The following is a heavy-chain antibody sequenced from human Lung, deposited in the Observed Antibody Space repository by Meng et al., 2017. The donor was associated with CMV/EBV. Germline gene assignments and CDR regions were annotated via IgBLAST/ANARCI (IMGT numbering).Heavy chain of an antibody. CDR1: GFTSSNYW. J-gene: IGHJ5*02. Sequence: GGSXRLXCAASGFTSSNYWRSWVRQAPGKGLEWVASINQDGSEKHYMDSGKGRFTISRDNAKNALYLEMNSLRAEDTALYFCVRGSGREWFDPWGQGTLVTVSS. CDR3: VRGSGREWFDP. CDR2: INQDGSEK. V-gene: IGHV3-7*04. D-gene: IGHD2-15*01.